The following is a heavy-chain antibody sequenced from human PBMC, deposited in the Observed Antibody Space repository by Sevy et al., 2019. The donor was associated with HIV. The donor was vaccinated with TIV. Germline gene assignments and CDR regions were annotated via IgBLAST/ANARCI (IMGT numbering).Heavy chain of an antibody. D-gene: IGHD4-17*01. V-gene: IGHV1-2*02. Sequence: ASVKVSCKASGYIFTDYYIHWVRQAPGQGLEWMAWINSESGVTNYAQRFQGEVTVTRDTSLSTAYLELTNLKSNDTAIYYCARLTTQPTSDLYGLDVWGQGTTVTVSS. CDR3: ARLTTQPTSDLYGLDV. CDR2: INSESGVT. J-gene: IGHJ6*02. CDR1: GYIFTDYY.